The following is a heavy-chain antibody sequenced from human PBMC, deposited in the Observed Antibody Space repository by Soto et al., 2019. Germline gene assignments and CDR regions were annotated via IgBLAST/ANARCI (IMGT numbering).Heavy chain of an antibody. J-gene: IGHJ3*02. D-gene: IGHD6-13*01. CDR2: ISSSSSTI. V-gene: IGHV3-48*02. CDR1: GFTFSSYS. Sequence: GGSLRLSCAASGFTFSSYSMNWVRQAPGKGLEWVSYISSSSSTIYYADSVKGRFTISRDNAKNSLYLQMNSLRDEDTAVYYCARDPSGYSSSWYAFDIWGQGTMVTVSS. CDR3: ARDPSGYSSSWYAFDI.